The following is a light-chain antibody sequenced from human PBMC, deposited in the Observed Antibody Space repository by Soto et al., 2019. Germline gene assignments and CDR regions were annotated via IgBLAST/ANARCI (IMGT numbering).Light chain of an antibody. CDR3: QQYGSSSWT. CDR2: GAS. CDR1: QSVSSSY. V-gene: IGKV3-20*01. J-gene: IGKJ1*01. Sequence: EIVLTQSPGTLSLSPGETATLSCRASQSVSSSYLAWYQQKPGQAPRLLIYGASSRAIGIPDRFSGSGSGTDFTLTISRLEPEDFAVYYCQQYGSSSWTFGQGTKVEIK.